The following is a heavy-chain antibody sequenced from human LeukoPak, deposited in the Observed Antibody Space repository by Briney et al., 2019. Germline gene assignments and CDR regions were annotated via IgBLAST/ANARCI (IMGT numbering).Heavy chain of an antibody. CDR2: MNPNSGNT. D-gene: IGHD5-24*01. CDR3: ARGRGWLPQNDY. CDR1: GYTFTSYD. V-gene: IGHV1-8*01. J-gene: IGHJ4*02. Sequence: ASVKVSCKASGYTFTSYDINWVRQATGQGLEWMGWMNPNSGNTGYAQKFQGRVTMIRNTSISTAYMELSSLRSEDTAVYYCARGRGWLPQNDYWGQGTLVTVSS.